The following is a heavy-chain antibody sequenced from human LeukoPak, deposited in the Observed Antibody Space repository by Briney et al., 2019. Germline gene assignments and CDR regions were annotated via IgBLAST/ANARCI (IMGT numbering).Heavy chain of an antibody. J-gene: IGHJ4*02. CDR3: ARGVPPAY. Sequence: SETLSLTCTVSGGSISSYYWSWIRQPPGKGLEWIGEINHSGSTNYNPSLKSRVTISVDTSKNQFSLKLSSVTAADTAVYYCARGVPPAYWGQGTLVTVSS. CDR2: INHSGST. V-gene: IGHV4-34*01. D-gene: IGHD6-6*01. CDR1: GGSISSYY.